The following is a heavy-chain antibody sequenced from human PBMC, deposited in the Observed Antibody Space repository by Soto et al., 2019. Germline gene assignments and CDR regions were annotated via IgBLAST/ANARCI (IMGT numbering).Heavy chain of an antibody. Sequence: PSQTLSLTCAISGDSVSSNSAAWNWIRQSPSRGLEWLGRTYYRSKWYNDYAVSVKSRITINPDTSKNQFSLQLNSVTPVDTAVYYCARDRVVTTLGYYYYYGMDVWGQGTTVTVSS. CDR3: ARDRVVTTLGYYYYYGMDV. J-gene: IGHJ6*02. CDR1: GDSVSSNSAA. V-gene: IGHV6-1*01. D-gene: IGHD2-15*01. CDR2: TYYRSKWYN.